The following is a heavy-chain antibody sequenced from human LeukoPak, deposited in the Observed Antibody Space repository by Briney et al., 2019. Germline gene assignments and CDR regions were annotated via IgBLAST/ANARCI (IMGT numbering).Heavy chain of an antibody. Sequence: VASVKVSCKASGYTFTIYGISWVRQAPGQGLEWMGWISAYNGNTNYAQKLQGRVTMTTDTSTSTAYMELRSLRSDDTAVYYCASHVVPAAISQTPGWFDPWGQGTLVTVSS. V-gene: IGHV1-18*01. J-gene: IGHJ5*02. D-gene: IGHD2-2*02. CDR1: GYTFTIYG. CDR2: ISAYNGNT. CDR3: ASHVVPAAISQTPGWFDP.